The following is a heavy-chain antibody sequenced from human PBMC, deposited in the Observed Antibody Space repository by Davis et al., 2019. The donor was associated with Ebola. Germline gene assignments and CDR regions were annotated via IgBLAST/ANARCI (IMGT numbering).Heavy chain of an antibody. D-gene: IGHD6-19*01. CDR1: GFTFSSYS. CDR3: AGRTRSGWHLEY. Sequence: GESLKISCAASGFTFSSYSMNWVRQAPGKGLEWVSGIYSGGSTYCADSVKGRFTISRDNSKNTLFLQMNTLRAEDAAVYYCAGRTRSGWHLEYWGQGTLVTVSS. V-gene: IGHV3-53*01. J-gene: IGHJ4*02. CDR2: IYSGGST.